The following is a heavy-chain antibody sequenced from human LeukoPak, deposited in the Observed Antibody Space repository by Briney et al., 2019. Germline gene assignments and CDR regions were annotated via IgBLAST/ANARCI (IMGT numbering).Heavy chain of an antibody. J-gene: IGHJ4*02. CDR3: ARASRLGEISFFDY. CDR1: GGSISSGGYY. D-gene: IGHD3-16*02. CDR2: IYYSGST. Sequence: SETLSLTCTVSGGSISSGGYYWSWIRQHPGKGLEWIGYIYYSGSTYYNPSLKSRVTISVDTSKNQFSLKLSSVTAADTVVYYCARASRLGEISFFDYWGQGTLVTVSS. V-gene: IGHV4-31*03.